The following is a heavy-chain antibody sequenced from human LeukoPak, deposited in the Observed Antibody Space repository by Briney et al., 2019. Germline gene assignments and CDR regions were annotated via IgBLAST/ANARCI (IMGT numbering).Heavy chain of an antibody. CDR2: INRSGST. D-gene: IGHD3-3*01. J-gene: IGHJ4*02. V-gene: IGHV4-34*01. Sequence: PSETLSLTCAVYVGSFSGYYWSWIRHPPWKGLEWIGEINRSGSTNYNPSLKSRVTISVDTSKNQFSLKLSSVTAADTAVYYCATSYYDFWSGYYTREYYFDYWGQGTLVTVSS. CDR1: VGSFSGYY. CDR3: ATSYYDFWSGYYTREYYFDY.